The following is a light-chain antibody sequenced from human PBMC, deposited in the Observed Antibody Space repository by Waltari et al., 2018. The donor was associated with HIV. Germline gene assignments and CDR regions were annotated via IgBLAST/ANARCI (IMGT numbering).Light chain of an antibody. CDR3: KSYMGSLRWV. J-gene: IGLJ3*02. CDR2: DVS. Sequence: QSALTQPPSASGSPGQSVTISCTGPSSDVGGYTYVSWYQQHPGRAPKLMIFDVSQRPSGVPDRFSGAKSGNTASLTISALQPEDEADYYCKSYMGSLRWVFGGGTKLTVL. V-gene: IGLV2-8*01. CDR1: SSDVGGYTY.